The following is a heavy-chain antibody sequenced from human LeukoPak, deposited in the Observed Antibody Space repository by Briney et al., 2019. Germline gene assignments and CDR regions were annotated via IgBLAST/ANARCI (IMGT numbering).Heavy chain of an antibody. J-gene: IGHJ4*02. CDR3: ARPYYDSSGYQYPPDY. D-gene: IGHD3-22*01. CDR2: IDTDGTST. Sequence: PGGSLRLSCAASGFTFSSYWMYWVRQAPGKGLVWVSRIDTDGTSTSYADSVKGRFTISRDNAKSTLYLQMNSLRAEDTAVYYCARPYYDSSGYQYPPDYWGQGTLVTVSS. V-gene: IGHV3-74*01. CDR1: GFTFSSYW.